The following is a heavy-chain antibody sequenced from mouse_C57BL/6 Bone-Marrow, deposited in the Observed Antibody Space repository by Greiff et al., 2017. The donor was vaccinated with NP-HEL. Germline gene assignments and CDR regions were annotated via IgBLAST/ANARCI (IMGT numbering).Heavy chain of an antibody. CDR3: TTYGDWYFDV. V-gene: IGHV14-4*01. D-gene: IGHD1-1*02. Sequence: EVQLQQSGAELVRPGASVKLSCTASGFNIKDDYMHWVKQRPEQGLEWIGWIDPENGDTEYASKFQGKATITADTSSHTAYLQLSSLTSEDTAVYYCTTYGDWYFDVWGTGTTVTVSS. J-gene: IGHJ1*03. CDR2: IDPENGDT. CDR1: GFNIKDDY.